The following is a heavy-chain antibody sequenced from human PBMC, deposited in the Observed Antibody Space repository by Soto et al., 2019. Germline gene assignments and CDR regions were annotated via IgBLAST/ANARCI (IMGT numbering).Heavy chain of an antibody. V-gene: IGHV3-23*01. CDR1: GFTFSSYA. J-gene: IGHJ4*02. CDR2: ISGSGGST. Sequence: PGGSLRLSCAASGFTFSSYAMSWVRQAPGKGLEWVSAISGSGGSTYYADSVKGRFTISRDNPKNTLYLQMNSLRAEDTAVYYCAKGALDSGYDYVIWDYFDYWGQGTLVTVSS. D-gene: IGHD5-12*01. CDR3: AKGALDSGYDYVIWDYFDY.